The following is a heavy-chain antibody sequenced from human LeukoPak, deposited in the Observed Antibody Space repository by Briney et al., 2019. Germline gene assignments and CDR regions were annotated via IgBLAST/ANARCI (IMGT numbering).Heavy chain of an antibody. D-gene: IGHD6-19*01. CDR3: ARLHGWYYTLVDY. J-gene: IGHJ4*02. Sequence: SETLSLTCTVSGGSISSSSYYWGWIRQPPGKGLEWIGSIYYSGSTYYNPSLKSRVTISVDTSKNQFSLKLSSVTAADTAVYYCARLHGWYYTLVDYWGQGTLVTVSS. V-gene: IGHV4-39*01. CDR2: IYYSGST. CDR1: GGSISSSSYY.